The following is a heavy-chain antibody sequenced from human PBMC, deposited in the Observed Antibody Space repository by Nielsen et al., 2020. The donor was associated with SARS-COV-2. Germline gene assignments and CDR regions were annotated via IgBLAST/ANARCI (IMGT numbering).Heavy chain of an antibody. D-gene: IGHD6-6*01. V-gene: IGHV4-59*01. CDR2: VYYNGDT. Sequence: SETLSLTCTVSGGSISSYYWSWIRQPPGKGPEWIGHVYYNGDTNYNPSLKSRVTMSVDRSKNQFSLKLNSVTAADTAVYFCARGVAARCFDVWGQGTTVTVSS. CDR3: ARGVAARCFDV. J-gene: IGHJ6*02. CDR1: GGSISSYY.